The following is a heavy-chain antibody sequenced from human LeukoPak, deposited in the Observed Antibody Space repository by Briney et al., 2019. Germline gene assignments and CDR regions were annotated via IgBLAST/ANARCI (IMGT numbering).Heavy chain of an antibody. CDR3: ASVIVVVPAAIGYFDY. CDR2: ISGSGGST. D-gene: IGHD2-2*02. CDR1: GFTFSSYA. Sequence: GGSLRLSCAASGFTFSSYAISWVRQAPGKGLEWVSAISGSGGSTYYADSVKGRFTISRDNSKNTLYLQMNSLRAEDTAVYYCASVIVVVPAAIGYFDYWGQGTLVTVSS. V-gene: IGHV3-23*01. J-gene: IGHJ4*02.